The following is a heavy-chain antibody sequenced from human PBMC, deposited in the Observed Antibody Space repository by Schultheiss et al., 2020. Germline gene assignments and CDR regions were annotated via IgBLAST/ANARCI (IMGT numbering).Heavy chain of an antibody. J-gene: IGHJ5*02. CDR2: INYSGST. V-gene: IGHV4-59*08. Sequence: SETLSLTCTVSGGSISSYYWSWIRQPPGKGLEWIGYINYSGSTYYNPSLKSRVTISVDTSKNQFSLKLSSVTAADTAVYYCARQTNYYDSSGFHNWFDPWGQGTLVTVSS. CDR3: ARQTNYYDSSGFHNWFDP. CDR1: GGSISSYY. D-gene: IGHD3-22*01.